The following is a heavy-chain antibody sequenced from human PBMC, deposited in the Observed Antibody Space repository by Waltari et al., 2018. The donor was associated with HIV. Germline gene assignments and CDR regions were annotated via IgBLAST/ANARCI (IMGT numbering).Heavy chain of an antibody. CDR3: ARGPDIVVVPAAIFGKGPLDY. V-gene: IGHV4-34*01. CDR2: INHSGST. Sequence: QVQLQQWGAGLLKPSETLSLTCAVYGGSFSGYYWSWIRQPPGKGLEWIGEINHSGSTNYNPSLKSRVTISVDTSKNQFSLKLSSVTAADTAVYYCARGPDIVVVPAAIFGKGPLDYWGQGTLVTVSS. CDR1: GGSFSGYY. D-gene: IGHD2-2*01. J-gene: IGHJ4*02.